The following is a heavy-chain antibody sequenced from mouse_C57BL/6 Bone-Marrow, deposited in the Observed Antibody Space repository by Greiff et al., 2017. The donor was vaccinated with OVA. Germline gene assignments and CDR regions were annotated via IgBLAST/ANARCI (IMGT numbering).Heavy chain of an antibody. CDR2: IDPEDGDT. CDR3: TFYGYDNY. J-gene: IGHJ2*01. V-gene: IGHV14-1*01. Sequence: VQLQQSGAELVRPRASVKLSCTASGFNIKDYYMHWVKQRPEQGPEWIGRIDPEDGDTEYAPKFQGKATMTADTSSNTAYLQLSSLTSEDTAVYYCTFYGYDNYWGQGTTLTVSS. CDR1: GFNIKDYY. D-gene: IGHD2-2*01.